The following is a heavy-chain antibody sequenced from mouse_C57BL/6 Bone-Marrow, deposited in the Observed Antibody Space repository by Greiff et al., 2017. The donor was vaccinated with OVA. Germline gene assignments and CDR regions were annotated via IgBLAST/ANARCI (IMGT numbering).Heavy chain of an antibody. CDR2: IHPADSYT. Sequence: QVQLQQPGAELVKPGASVKVSCKASGYTFTSYWMHWVKQRPGQGLEWIGRIHPADSYTNYNQKFKGKATLTEDKSSITAYMQLSSLTSEDSAVYHCAPSIYYYGSSDYWGQGTTLTVSS. J-gene: IGHJ2*01. V-gene: IGHV1-74*01. CDR3: APSIYYYGSSDY. D-gene: IGHD1-1*01. CDR1: GYTFTSYW.